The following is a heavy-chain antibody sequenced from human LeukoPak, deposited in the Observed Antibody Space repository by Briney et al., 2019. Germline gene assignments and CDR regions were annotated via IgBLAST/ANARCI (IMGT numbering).Heavy chain of an antibody. D-gene: IGHD3-10*01. CDR2: INHSGST. CDR1: GGSFSGYY. V-gene: IGHV4-34*01. CDR3: ARGFGSYYAADAFDI. J-gene: IGHJ3*02. Sequence: PSETLSLTCAVYGGSFSGYYWSWIRQPPGKGLEWIGEINHSGSTNYNPSLKSRVTISVDRSKNQFSLKLSSVTAADTAVYYCARGFGSYYAADAFDIWGQGTMVTVSS.